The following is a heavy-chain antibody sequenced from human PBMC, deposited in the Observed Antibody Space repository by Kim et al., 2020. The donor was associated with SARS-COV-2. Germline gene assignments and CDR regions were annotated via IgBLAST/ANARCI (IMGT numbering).Heavy chain of an antibody. CDR1: GGSFSGYY. Sequence: SETLSLTCAVYGGSFSGYYWSWIRQPPGKGLEWIGEINHSGSTNYNPSLKSRVTISVDTSKNQFSLKLSTVTAADTAVYYCARAGEDDDRRRDRRRYFDL. CDR2: INHSGST. CDR3: ARAGEDDDRRRDRRRYFDL. J-gene: IGHJ2*01. V-gene: IGHV4-34*01. D-gene: IGHD3-10*01.